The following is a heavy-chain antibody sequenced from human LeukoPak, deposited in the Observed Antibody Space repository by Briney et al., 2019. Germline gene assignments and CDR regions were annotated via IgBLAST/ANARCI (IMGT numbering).Heavy chain of an antibody. CDR2: IKEDGTET. CDR1: GFMFSSNW. D-gene: IGHD5-24*01. V-gene: IGHV3-7*03. J-gene: IGHJ4*02. Sequence: GGSLRLSCAASGFMFSSNWMSWVRLAPGKGLEWVANIKEDGTETYYVDSVKGRFTISRDNAKNSLYLQMNSLRVEDSAVYYCAKEGRSLQTYWGQGTLVTVSS. CDR3: AKEGRSLQTY.